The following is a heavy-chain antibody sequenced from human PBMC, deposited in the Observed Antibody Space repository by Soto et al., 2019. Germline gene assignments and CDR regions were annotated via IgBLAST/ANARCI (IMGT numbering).Heavy chain of an antibody. Sequence: PSETLALTCTVSGGSISSYYWSWIRQPPGKGLEWIGYIYYSGSTNYNPSLKSRVTISVDTSKNQFSLKLSSVTAADTAVYYCARGCGRYYYDSSGYNDYWGQGTLVTVSS. CDR1: GGSISSYY. D-gene: IGHD3-22*01. V-gene: IGHV4-59*12. CDR2: IYYSGST. CDR3: ARGCGRYYYDSSGYNDY. J-gene: IGHJ4*02.